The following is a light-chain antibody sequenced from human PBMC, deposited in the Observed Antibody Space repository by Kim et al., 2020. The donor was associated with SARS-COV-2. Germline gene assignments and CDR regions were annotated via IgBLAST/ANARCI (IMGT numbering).Light chain of an antibody. CDR1: QSISSR. J-gene: IGKJ4*02. CDR2: RAS. V-gene: IGKV1-5*03. Sequence: DIQMTQSPPTLSASVGDRVTIPCRASQSISSRLVWYQQKPGKAPNLLIYRASSLESGVPSRFSGSGSGTEFTLTISRLQPDDFASYYCQQYNSYSRTFGEGTKVDIK. CDR3: QQYNSYSRT.